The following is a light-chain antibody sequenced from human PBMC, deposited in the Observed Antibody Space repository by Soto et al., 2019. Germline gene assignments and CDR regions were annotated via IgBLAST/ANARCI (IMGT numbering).Light chain of an antibody. V-gene: IGKV1-5*03. CDR3: QQYNTFWT. Sequence: DIQMTQSPSTLSASVGDRVTITCRASQSISTWLAWYQQEPGKAPKLLIHKASSLQSGVPSRVSGSGSGTEFTLTISSLQPDDFATYYCQQYNTFWTFGPGTKVDIK. CDR1: QSISTW. CDR2: KAS. J-gene: IGKJ1*01.